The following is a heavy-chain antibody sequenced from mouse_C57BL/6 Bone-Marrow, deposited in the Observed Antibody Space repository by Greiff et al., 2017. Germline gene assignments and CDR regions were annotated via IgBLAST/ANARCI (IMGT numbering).Heavy chain of an antibody. V-gene: IGHV1-5*01. J-gene: IGHJ4*01. CDR1: GYTFTSYW. CDR3: TRGRNDGYSFYYAMDY. Sequence: EVQLQESGTVLARPGASVKMSCKTSGYTFTSYWMHWVKQRPGQGLEWIGAIYPGNSDTSYNQKFNGKAKLTAVTSASTAYMELSSLTNEDSAVYYCTRGRNDGYSFYYAMDYWGQGTSVTVSS. D-gene: IGHD2-3*01. CDR2: IYPGNSDT.